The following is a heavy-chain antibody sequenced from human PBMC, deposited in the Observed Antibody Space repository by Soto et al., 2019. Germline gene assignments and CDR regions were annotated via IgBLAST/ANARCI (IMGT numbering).Heavy chain of an antibody. J-gene: IGHJ5*02. D-gene: IGHD6-19*01. CDR1: GFNVATTG. V-gene: IGHV3-30*18. CDR2: ISHDESQI. CDR3: AKDWGSSDWFNWFDP. Sequence: QVQLVESGGGVVQPGRSLTLSCAGSGFNVATTGMHWVRQAPGKGLEWVAMISHDESQIHYIASVKGRFTVSRDKSKNTLYLQMNGLRPEDTAIYYCAKDWGSSDWFNWFDPWGQGVLVTVSS.